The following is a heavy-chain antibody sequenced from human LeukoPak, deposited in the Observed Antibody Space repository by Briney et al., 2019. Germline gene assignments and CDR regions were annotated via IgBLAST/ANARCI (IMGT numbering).Heavy chain of an antibody. CDR1: GYTFTGYY. Sequence: ASVKVSCKACGYTFTGYYMHWVREAPGQGLECRGGVNPNSDGTNYEQKFQGRVNMTRDTSISTAYMELSRLRFDDTAVYYCARHMTTANNWFDPWGQGTLVTVSS. J-gene: IGHJ5*02. V-gene: IGHV1-2*02. CDR2: VNPNSDGT. CDR3: ARHMTTANNWFDP. D-gene: IGHD4-17*01.